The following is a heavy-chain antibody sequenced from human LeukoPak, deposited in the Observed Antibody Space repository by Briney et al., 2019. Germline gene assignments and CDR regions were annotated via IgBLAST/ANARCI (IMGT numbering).Heavy chain of an antibody. Sequence: ASVKVSCKASGYTFTDYYMHWVRQAPGQGLEWMGWINPYSGGTNYAQKFQGRVTMTRDTSISTAYMELSRLRSDDTAVYYCARDLFVWFGELLRWGQGTLVTVSS. CDR3: ARDLFVWFGELLR. CDR2: INPYSGGT. D-gene: IGHD3-10*01. J-gene: IGHJ4*02. CDR1: GYTFTDYY. V-gene: IGHV1-2*02.